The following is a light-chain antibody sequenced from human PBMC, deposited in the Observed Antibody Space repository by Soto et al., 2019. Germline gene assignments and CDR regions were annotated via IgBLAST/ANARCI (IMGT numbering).Light chain of an antibody. J-gene: IGLJ3*02. CDR2: RNN. V-gene: IGLV1-47*01. Sequence: QSVLTQPPSASGTPGQRVTISCSGSSSNIGSNYVYWYQQVPGTAPKLLIYRNNQRPSGVPDRFSGSKSGTSASLAISGLRSEDEADYYCASWDDSGWGVFGGGTKLTVL. CDR1: SSNIGSNY. CDR3: ASWDDSGWGV.